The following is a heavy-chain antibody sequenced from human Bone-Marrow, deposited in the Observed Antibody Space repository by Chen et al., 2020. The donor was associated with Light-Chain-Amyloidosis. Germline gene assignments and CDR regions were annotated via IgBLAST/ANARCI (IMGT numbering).Heavy chain of an antibody. CDR3: AKDISYDDILPGYPADAFDI. J-gene: IGHJ3*02. D-gene: IGHD3-9*01. CDR1: GFAFSSYA. V-gene: IGHV3-23*04. CDR2: ISGSGGSR. Sequence: EVQLVESGGGLLQRGGSLRLSCAASGFAFSSYAMSWVRQAPGKGLEWVSTISGSGGSRDYGDSGKGRLTISRDNSKNALFLQMNSLRAEDTAVYYCAKDISYDDILPGYPADAFDIWGQGTMVTVSS.